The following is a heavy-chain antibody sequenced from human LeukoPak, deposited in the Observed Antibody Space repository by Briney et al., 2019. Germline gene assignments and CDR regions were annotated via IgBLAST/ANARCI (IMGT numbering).Heavy chain of an antibody. J-gene: IGHJ4*02. CDR1: GGTFSSYA. CDR2: IIPIFGTA. D-gene: IGHD3-22*01. CDR3: AREGATYYYDSSGLHYFDY. V-gene: IGHV1-69*05. Sequence: SVKVSCKASGGTFSSYAISWVRQAPGQGLEWMGGIIPIFGTANYAQKFQGRVTITTDESTSTAYMELSSLRSEDAAVYYCAREGATYYYDSSGLHYFDYWGQGTLVTVSS.